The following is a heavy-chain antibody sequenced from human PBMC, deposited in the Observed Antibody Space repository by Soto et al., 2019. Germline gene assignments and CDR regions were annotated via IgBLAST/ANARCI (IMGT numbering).Heavy chain of an antibody. D-gene: IGHD2-15*01. J-gene: IGHJ6*03. CDR2: ISGSGGST. V-gene: IGHV3-23*01. CDR1: GFTFSSYA. CDR3: AKGTYCSGGSCYYYYYMDV. Sequence: EVQLLESGGGLVQPGGSLSLSCAASGFTFSSYAMSWVRQAPGKGLEWVSAISGSGGSTYYADSVKGRFTISRDNSKNTLYLQMNSLRAEDTAVYYCAKGTYCSGGSCYYYYYMDVWGKGTTVTVSS.